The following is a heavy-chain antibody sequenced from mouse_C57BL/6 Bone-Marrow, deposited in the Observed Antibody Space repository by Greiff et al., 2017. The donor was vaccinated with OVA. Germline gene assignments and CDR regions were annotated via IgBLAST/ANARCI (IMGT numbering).Heavy chain of an antibody. D-gene: IGHD1-1*01. CDR1: GYTFTDYY. CDR3: ARVGRCYFDY. Sequence: VQLQQSGPGLVKPGASVKISCKASGYTFTDYYMNWVKQSHGKSLEWIGDINPNNGGTSYNQKFKGKATLTVDKSSSTAYMELRSLTSEDSAVYYCARVGRCYFDYWGQGTTLTVSS. CDR2: INPNNGGT. J-gene: IGHJ2*01. V-gene: IGHV1-26*01.